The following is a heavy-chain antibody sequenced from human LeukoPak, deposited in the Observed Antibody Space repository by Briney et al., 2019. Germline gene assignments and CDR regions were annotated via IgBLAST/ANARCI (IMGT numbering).Heavy chain of an antibody. CDR1: GFTFSSYG. D-gene: IGHD4-17*01. CDR3: AREQGDYFHYYYGMDV. CDR2: ISYDGSNK. V-gene: IGHV3-30*03. Sequence: PGGSLRLSCAASGFTFSSYGMHWVRQAPGKGLEWVAVISYDGSNKYYADSVKGRFTISRDNAKNSLYLQMNSLRAEDTAVYYCAREQGDYFHYYYGMDVWGQGTTVTVSS. J-gene: IGHJ6*02.